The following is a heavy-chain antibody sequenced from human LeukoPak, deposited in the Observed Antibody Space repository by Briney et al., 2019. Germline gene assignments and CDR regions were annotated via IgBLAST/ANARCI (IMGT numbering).Heavy chain of an antibody. CDR1: GGSISSGGYS. V-gene: IGHV4-30-2*01. CDR2: IYHSGST. D-gene: IGHD6-13*01. CDR3: ARGVYPYGAAAGTGWYFDL. Sequence: SQTLSLTCAVSGGSISSGGYSWSWIRQPPGKGLEWIGYIYHSGSTYYNPSLKSRVTISVDRSKNQFSLKLSSVTAADTAVYYCARGVYPYGAAAGTGWYFDLWGRGTLVTVSS. J-gene: IGHJ2*01.